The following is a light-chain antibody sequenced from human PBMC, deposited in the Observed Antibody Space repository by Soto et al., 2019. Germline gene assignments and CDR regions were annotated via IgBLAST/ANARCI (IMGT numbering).Light chain of an antibody. Sequence: DIVMTQSPLSLPVTPGEAASISCRSSQSLLHKNGNNYFNWYLQKPGQSPQLLIYMGFKRASGVPDTFSGSGSGTDFTLKITRVEAEDAGVYYCMQALQTPRTFGQGTKVEI. CDR1: QSLLHKNGNNY. CDR3: MQALQTPRT. V-gene: IGKV2-28*01. J-gene: IGKJ1*01. CDR2: MGF.